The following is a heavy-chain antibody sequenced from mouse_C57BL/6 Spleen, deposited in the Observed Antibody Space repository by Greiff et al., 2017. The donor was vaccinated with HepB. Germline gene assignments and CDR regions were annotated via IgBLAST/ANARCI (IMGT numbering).Heavy chain of an antibody. V-gene: IGHV1-81*01. CDR3: ANYYGSSHWYFDV. CDR2: IYPRSGNT. CDR1: GYTFTSYG. Sequence: VKLQESGAELARPGASVKLSCKASGYTFTSYGISWVKQRTGQGLEWIGEIYPRSGNTYYNEKFKGKATLTADKSSSTAYMELRSLTSEDSAVYFCANYYGSSHWYFDVWGTGTTVTVSS. J-gene: IGHJ1*03. D-gene: IGHD1-1*01.